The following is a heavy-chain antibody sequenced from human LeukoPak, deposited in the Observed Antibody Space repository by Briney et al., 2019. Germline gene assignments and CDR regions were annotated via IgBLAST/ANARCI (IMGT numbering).Heavy chain of an antibody. Sequence: HGESLKISCKGSGYSFTSYWIGWVRQTPGKGLEWMAIIYPGDSDTKYSPSFQGQVTISVDKSISTAYLQWSSLKASDSAMYYCARLGYSGYDPFDYWGQGTLVTVSS. CDR3: ARLGYSGYDPFDY. V-gene: IGHV5-51*01. CDR2: IYPGDSDT. D-gene: IGHD5-12*01. CDR1: GYSFTSYW. J-gene: IGHJ4*02.